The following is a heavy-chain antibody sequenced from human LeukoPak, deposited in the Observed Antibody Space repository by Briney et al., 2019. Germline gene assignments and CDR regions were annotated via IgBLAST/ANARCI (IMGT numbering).Heavy chain of an antibody. V-gene: IGHV4-34*01. CDR1: GGSFSGYY. Sequence: SETLSLTCAVYGGSFSGYYWSWIRQPPGKGLEWIGEINHSGSTNYNPSLKSRVTISVDTSKNQFSLKLSSVTAADTAVYYCARGVSFQGYYYYYGMDVWCQGTTVTVSS. CDR3: ARGVSFQGYYYYYGMDV. J-gene: IGHJ6*02. D-gene: IGHD3-16*01. CDR2: INHSGST.